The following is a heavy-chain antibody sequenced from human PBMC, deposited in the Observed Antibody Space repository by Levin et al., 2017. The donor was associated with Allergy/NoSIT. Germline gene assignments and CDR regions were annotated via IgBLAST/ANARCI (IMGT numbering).Heavy chain of an antibody. Sequence: SQTLSLTCTVSGGSIRSYYWSWIRQPPGKGLEWIGYFYYSGNTNYNPSLKSRVTISVDTSKNQFSLKLRSVTAADTAVYYCARAPFGSGSYYNPVPFDYWGRGTLVTVSS. CDR3: ARAPFGSGSYYNPVPFDY. D-gene: IGHD3-10*01. CDR2: FYYSGNT. J-gene: IGHJ4*02. CDR1: GGSIRSYY. V-gene: IGHV4-59*01.